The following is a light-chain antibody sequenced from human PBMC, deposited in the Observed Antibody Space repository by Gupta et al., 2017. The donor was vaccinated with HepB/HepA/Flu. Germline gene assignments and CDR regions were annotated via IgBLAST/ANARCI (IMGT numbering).Light chain of an antibody. CDR2: IND. CDR1: SSHIGSNN. J-gene: IGLJ1*01. V-gene: IGLV1-44*01. Sequence: QSVLTQPPSVSGTPGQRVTIACSGASSHIGSNNVNWYQRVPETAPNLLIAINDQRPLGVSDRFSGSKSGTSASLAISALQSEDEAEYYCAAWDDGLNGYYVFGTGTQVNVL. CDR3: AAWDDGLNGYYV.